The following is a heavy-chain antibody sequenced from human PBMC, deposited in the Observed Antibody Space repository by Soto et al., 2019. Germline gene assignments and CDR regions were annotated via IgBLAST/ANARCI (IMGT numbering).Heavy chain of an antibody. V-gene: IGHV4-30-2*01. Sequence: PSETLSLTCAVSGGSISSGGYSWSWIRQPPGKGLEWIGYIYHSGSTYYNPSLKSRVTISVDRSKNQFSLKLSSVTAADTAVYYCARAKRQPSFFTATVNGAFDIWGQGTMVTVSS. CDR3: ARAKRQPSFFTATVNGAFDI. D-gene: IGHD5-18*01. CDR2: IYHSGST. J-gene: IGHJ3*02. CDR1: GGSISSGGYS.